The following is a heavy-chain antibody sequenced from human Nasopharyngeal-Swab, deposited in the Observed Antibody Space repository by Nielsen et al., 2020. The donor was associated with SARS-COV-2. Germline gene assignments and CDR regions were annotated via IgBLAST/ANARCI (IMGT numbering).Heavy chain of an antibody. D-gene: IGHD3-22*01. J-gene: IGHJ3*02. CDR1: GFTFSSYE. V-gene: IGHV3-48*03. CDR3: AREGENDSSGYFSDAFDI. CDR2: ISSSGSTI. Sequence: GGSLRLSCAASGFTFSSYEMNWVRQAPGKGLEWVSYISSSGSTIYYADPVKGRFTISRDNAKNSLYLQMNSLRAEDTAVYYCAREGENDSSGYFSDAFDIWGQGTMVTVSS.